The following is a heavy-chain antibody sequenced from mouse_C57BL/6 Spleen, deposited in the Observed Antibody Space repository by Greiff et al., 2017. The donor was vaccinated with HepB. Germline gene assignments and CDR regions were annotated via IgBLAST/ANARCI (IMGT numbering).Heavy chain of an antibody. CDR2: IYYSGTI. J-gene: IGHJ4*01. CDR1: GISITTGNYR. D-gene: IGHD2-1*01. V-gene: IGHV3-5*01. CDR3: ARARNYGNYAMDY. Sequence: VQLQQSGPGLVKPSQTVFLTCTVTGISITTGNYRWSWIRQFPGNKLEWIGYIYYSGTITYNPSLTSRTTITRDTPKNQFFLEMNSLTAEDTATYYCARARNYGNYAMDYWGQGTSVTVSS.